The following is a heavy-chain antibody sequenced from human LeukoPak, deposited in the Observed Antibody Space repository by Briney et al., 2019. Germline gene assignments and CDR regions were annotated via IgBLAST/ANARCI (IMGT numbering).Heavy chain of an antibody. CDR2: ISYDGSNK. D-gene: IGHD1-26*01. V-gene: IGHV3-30*04. CDR3: AREAPPYSGSYYWRYYYYYMDV. Sequence: GRSLRLSCAASGFTFSSYAMHWVRQAPGKGLEWVAVISYDGSNKYYADSVKGRFTISRDNAKNSLYLQMNSLRAEDTAVYYCAREAPPYSGSYYWRYYYYYMDVWGKGTTVTVSS. J-gene: IGHJ6*03. CDR1: GFTFSSYA.